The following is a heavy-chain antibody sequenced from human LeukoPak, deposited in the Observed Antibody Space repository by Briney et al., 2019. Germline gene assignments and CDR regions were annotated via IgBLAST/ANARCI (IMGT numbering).Heavy chain of an antibody. Sequence: GGSLRLSCAASGFPFDDYGMSWVRPAPGKGLEWVSGINWNGGSTGYADSVKGRFTISRDNAKNSLYLQMNSLRAEDTALYHCARSVAASRDYWGQGTLVTVSS. CDR3: ARSVAASRDY. CDR1: GFPFDDYG. CDR2: INWNGGST. V-gene: IGHV3-20*01. D-gene: IGHD2-15*01. J-gene: IGHJ4*02.